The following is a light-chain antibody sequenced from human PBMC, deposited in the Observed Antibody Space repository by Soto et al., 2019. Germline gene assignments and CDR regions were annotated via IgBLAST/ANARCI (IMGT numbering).Light chain of an antibody. CDR2: DVS. CDR3: QRRSRWPLT. V-gene: IGKV3-11*01. Sequence: EIVLTQSPVTLSLSPGERATLSCRASQSVTSFLAWYQQKPGQAPRLLIYDVSNRATGIPARFSGSGSGTDSTLTISSLKYPDFVVTYCQRRSRWPLTFGGGTNVEIK. J-gene: IGKJ4*01. CDR1: QSVTSF.